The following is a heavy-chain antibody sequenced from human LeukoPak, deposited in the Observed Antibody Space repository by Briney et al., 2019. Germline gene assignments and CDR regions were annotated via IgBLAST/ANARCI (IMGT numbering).Heavy chain of an antibody. CDR3: AIFGVVLGGAFDI. CDR1: GGTFSSYA. CDR2: IIPILGIA. J-gene: IGHJ3*02. V-gene: IGHV1-69*04. D-gene: IGHD3-3*01. Sequence: SVKVSCKASGGTFSSYAISWVRQAPGQGLEWMGRIIPILGIANYARKFQGRVTITADKSTSTAYMELSSLRSEDTAVYYCAIFGVVLGGAFDIWGQGTMVTVSS.